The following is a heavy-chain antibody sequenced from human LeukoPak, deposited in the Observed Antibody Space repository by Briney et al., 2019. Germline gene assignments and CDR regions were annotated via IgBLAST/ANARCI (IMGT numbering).Heavy chain of an antibody. CDR3: ARDGAAAGTDYYGMDV. V-gene: IGHV3-7*03. CDR2: IKQDRSEK. D-gene: IGHD6-13*01. Sequence: GGSLRLSCAASGFTFSSYWMSWVRQAPGKGLEWVANIKQDRSEKYYVDSVKGRFTIPRDNSKNTLYLQMNSLRAEDTAVYYCARDGAAAGTDYYGMDVWGQGTTVTVSS. CDR1: GFTFSSYW. J-gene: IGHJ6*02.